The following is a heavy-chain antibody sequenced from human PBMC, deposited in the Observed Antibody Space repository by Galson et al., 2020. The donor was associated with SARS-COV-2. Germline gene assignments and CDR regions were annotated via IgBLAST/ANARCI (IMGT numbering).Heavy chain of an antibody. D-gene: IGHD6-6*01. Sequence: SQTLSLTCTVSGGSISSHYWSWIRQPPGKGLEWIGYIYDSGSTNYNPSLKSRVTISVDTSEKQVSLKLSSVTAADTAVYYCARSGAAGRPLLSYWGQGTLVTVSS. CDR2: IYDSGST. V-gene: IGHV4-59*08. CDR3: ARSGAAGRPLLSY. J-gene: IGHJ4*02. CDR1: GGSISSHY.